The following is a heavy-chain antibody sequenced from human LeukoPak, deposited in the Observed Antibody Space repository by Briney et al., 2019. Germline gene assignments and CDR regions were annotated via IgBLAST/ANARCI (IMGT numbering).Heavy chain of an antibody. Sequence: GGSLRLSCAASGFIFSTYAMSWVRQAPGKGLEWVSYISSSGSTTYYADSVKGRFTVSRDNAKNSLYLQMNSLRAEDTAVYYCAMRGDILVIPATYMFDYWGQGTLVTVSS. D-gene: IGHD2-2*01. CDR3: AMRGDILVIPATYMFDY. CDR1: GFIFSTYA. J-gene: IGHJ4*02. CDR2: ISSSGSTT. V-gene: IGHV3-48*01.